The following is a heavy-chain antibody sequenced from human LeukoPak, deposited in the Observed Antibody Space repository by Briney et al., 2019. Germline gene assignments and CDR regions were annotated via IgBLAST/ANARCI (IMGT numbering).Heavy chain of an antibody. CDR1: GFTVSSNY. V-gene: IGHV3-66*01. D-gene: IGHD3-10*01. J-gene: IGHJ4*02. Sequence: GGSLRLSCAASGFTVSSNYMNWFRQAPGKGLEWVSVIYTSGTTYYADSVKGRFTISRDNSKNTLYLQMNNLRAEDTAVYYCARRTYYYSSGSWASDYWGQGTLVTVS. CDR3: ARRTYYYSSGSWASDY. CDR2: IYTSGTT.